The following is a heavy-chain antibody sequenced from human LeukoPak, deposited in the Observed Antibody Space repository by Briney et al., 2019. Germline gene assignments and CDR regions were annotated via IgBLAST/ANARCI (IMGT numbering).Heavy chain of an antibody. CDR1: GFTFNSCG. J-gene: IGHJ5*02. CDR2: IWYDGSYT. Sequence: GRSLRLSCAASGFTFNSCGMHWVRQAPGKGLEGVAVIWYDGSYTNYVDSVKGRFTISRDNSKNTLYLQMNSLRAEDTAVYYCARGLATTGNPNWFDPWGQGTLVTVSS. D-gene: IGHD6-13*01. CDR3: ARGLATTGNPNWFDP. V-gene: IGHV3-33*01.